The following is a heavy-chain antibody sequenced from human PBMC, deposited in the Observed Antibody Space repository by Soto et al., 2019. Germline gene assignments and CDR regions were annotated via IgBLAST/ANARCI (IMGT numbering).Heavy chain of an antibody. CDR3: AIGGAVLLDPFDV. V-gene: IGHV3-23*01. CDR1: GFTFSSFA. J-gene: IGHJ3*01. CDR2: VTASARST. Sequence: VQLLESGGGMVQPGGSLRLSCAASGFTFSSFAMNWVRLPPGRGLEWVAAVTASARSTHYADSFKGRFIISRDDSKTTLYLQMNISRADVTAVYFWAIGGAVLLDPFDVWCPGTLGTVSS. D-gene: IGHD1-26*01.